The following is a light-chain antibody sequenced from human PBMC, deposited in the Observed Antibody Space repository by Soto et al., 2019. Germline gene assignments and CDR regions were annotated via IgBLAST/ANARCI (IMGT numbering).Light chain of an antibody. J-gene: IGLJ3*02. CDR1: SGSVSTSYF. Sequence: QAVVTQEPPISVSPGGTVTLTCGLSSGSVSTSYFPSWYQQTPGQAPRTLIYNTNTRSSGVPDRFSGSILGGKAALTITGAQADDESHYFCLLFMSSATWVFGGGTQLTVL. CDR2: NTN. V-gene: IGLV8-61*01. CDR3: LLFMSSATWV.